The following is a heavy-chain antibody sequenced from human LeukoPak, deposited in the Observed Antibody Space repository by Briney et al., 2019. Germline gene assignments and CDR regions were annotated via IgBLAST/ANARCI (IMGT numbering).Heavy chain of an antibody. J-gene: IGHJ6*03. CDR3: ARGMGSSSPYYYYYYMDV. CDR2: IKQDGSEK. D-gene: IGHD6-6*01. Sequence: GGSLRLSCAASGFTFSSYWMSWVRQAPGKGLEWVANIKQDGSEKYYVDSVKGRFTISRDNAKNSLYLQMNSLRAEDTAVYYCARGMGSSSPYYYYYYMDVWGKGTTVTVSS. CDR1: GFTFSSYW. V-gene: IGHV3-7*01.